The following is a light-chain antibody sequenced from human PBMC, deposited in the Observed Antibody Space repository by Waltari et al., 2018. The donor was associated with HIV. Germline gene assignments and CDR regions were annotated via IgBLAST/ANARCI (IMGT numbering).Light chain of an antibody. V-gene: IGKV1-NL1*01. CDR3: QQYYNIPRT. CDR2: DAS. CDR1: QVIRNS. J-gene: IGKJ2*01. Sequence: DIQMTQSPSSLSASVGDRVTITCRPSQVIRNSLAWYQQRPGKAPKLLVYDASRLESGVPSRISGSGGGTDFTLTITTLQPEDFATYFCQQYYNIPRTFGQGTEVEV.